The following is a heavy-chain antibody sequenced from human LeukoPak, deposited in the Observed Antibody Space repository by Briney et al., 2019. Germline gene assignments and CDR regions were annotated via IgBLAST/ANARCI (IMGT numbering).Heavy chain of an antibody. V-gene: IGHV3-48*01. D-gene: IGHD1-26*01. J-gene: IGHJ3*02. Sequence: GGSLRLSCAASGFTFSSYSMNWVRQAPGKGLEWVSKISSSSSTIYYADSVKGRFTISRDNAKKSLFLQMNSLRAEDTAVYYCAKDQVEWELLRTPNDAFDIWGQGTMVTVSS. CDR3: AKDQVEWELLRTPNDAFDI. CDR2: ISSSSSTI. CDR1: GFTFSSYS.